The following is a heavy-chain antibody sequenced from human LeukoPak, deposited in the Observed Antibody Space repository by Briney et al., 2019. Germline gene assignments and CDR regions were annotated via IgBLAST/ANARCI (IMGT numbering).Heavy chain of an antibody. CDR1: GFTFSRFN. V-gene: IGHV3-33*01. D-gene: IGHD3-3*01. Sequence: SLMLSCVASGFTFSRFNMHWVRQAPGKGLEWVALIWYDGTDTYYADSVKGRFTISRDDSKNTVYLQMNSLRAEDTALYYCARGFLDFDYWGHGSLGSVSS. CDR2: IWYDGTDT. CDR3: ARGFLDFDY. J-gene: IGHJ4*01.